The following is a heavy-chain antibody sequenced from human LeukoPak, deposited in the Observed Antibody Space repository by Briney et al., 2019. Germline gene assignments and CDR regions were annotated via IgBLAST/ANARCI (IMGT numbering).Heavy chain of an antibody. J-gene: IGHJ6*03. CDR2: IYSSGST. Sequence: PSETLSLTCTVSGGSISSYYWSWIRQPAGKGLEWIGRIYSSGSTNNSPSLKSRVTMSIDTSKNQFSLKLSSVTAADTAVYYCAREPLWSGYSYYYYYLDVWGIGTTVTVSS. D-gene: IGHD3-3*01. CDR1: GGSISSYY. CDR3: AREPLWSGYSYYYYYLDV. V-gene: IGHV4-4*07.